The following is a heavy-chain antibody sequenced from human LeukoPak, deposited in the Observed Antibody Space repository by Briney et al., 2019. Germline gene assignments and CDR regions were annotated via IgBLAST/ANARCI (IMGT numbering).Heavy chain of an antibody. CDR3: AKQPSALAGTYDY. Sequence: PGGSLRLSCTASGFTFSSSAMSWVRQPPGKGLEWVSAISGSGGGTYYADSVKGRFTISRDNSKNTLYLQMNSLRAEDTAVYYCAKQPSALAGTYDYWGQGTLVTVSS. V-gene: IGHV3-23*01. D-gene: IGHD6-19*01. CDR2: ISGSGGGT. CDR1: GFTFSSSA. J-gene: IGHJ4*02.